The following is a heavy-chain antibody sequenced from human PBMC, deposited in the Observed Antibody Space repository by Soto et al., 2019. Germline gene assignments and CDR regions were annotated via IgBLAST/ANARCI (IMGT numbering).Heavy chain of an antibody. J-gene: IGHJ6*02. CDR1: GYGFASYW. V-gene: IGHV5-10-1*01. D-gene: IGHD3-22*01. CDR2: IDPSDSYT. Sequence: GDTLEMSCKGCGYGFASYWMSWVRQMPGKGLERMERIDPSDSYTTYSPSFQGHVTISADKSISTAYLQGSSLKASDTAMYYCARQVGVNYGMDVWGQGTTVTVSS. CDR3: ARQVGVNYGMDV.